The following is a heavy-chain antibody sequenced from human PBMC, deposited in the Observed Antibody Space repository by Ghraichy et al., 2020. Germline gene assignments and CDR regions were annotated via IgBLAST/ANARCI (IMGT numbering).Heavy chain of an antibody. CDR1: GFTFSSYP. J-gene: IGHJ5*02. D-gene: IGHD6-19*01. CDR3: AKTLIGGWYPNWFDP. Sequence: GGSLRLSCAASGFTFSSYPMSWVRQAPGKGLEWVSAISGSGGSTYYADSVKGRFTISRDNSKNTLYLQMNSLRAEDTAVYYCAKTLIGGWYPNWFDPWGQGTLVTVSS. V-gene: IGHV3-23*01. CDR2: ISGSGGST.